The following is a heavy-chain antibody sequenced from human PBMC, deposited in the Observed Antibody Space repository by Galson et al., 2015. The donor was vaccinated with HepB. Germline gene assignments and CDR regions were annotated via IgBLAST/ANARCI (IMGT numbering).Heavy chain of an antibody. CDR3: ARDESGSGYSPS. CDR2: VSYDGSSK. D-gene: IGHD3-22*01. CDR1: GFTFSNYA. J-gene: IGHJ5*02. Sequence: SLRLSCAASGFTFSNYAMHWVRQAPGKGLEWVAVVSYDGSSKYYADFVEGRFTISRDDSKNTLYLQMHSLRDEDTAVYYCARDESGSGYSPSWGQGTLVTVSS. V-gene: IGHV3-30*04.